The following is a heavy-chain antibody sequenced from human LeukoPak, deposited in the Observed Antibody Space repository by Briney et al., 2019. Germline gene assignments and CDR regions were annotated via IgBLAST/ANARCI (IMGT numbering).Heavy chain of an antibody. J-gene: IGHJ3*02. CDR3: ARRSPHCSSTSCYDAFDI. V-gene: IGHV4-38-2*01. CDR1: GYSISSGYY. CDR2: IYYSGST. D-gene: IGHD2-2*01. Sequence: PSETLSLTCAVSGYSISSGYYWGWIRQPPGKGLEWIGSIYYSGSTYYNPSLKSRVTISVDTSKNQFSLKLSSVTAADTAVYYCARRSPHCSSTSCYDAFDIWGQGTMVTVSS.